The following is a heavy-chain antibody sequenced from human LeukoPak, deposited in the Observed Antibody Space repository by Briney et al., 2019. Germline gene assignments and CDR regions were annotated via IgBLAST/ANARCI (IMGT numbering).Heavy chain of an antibody. Sequence: PSQTLSLTCTVSGGAIASDYWSSIRQPPGKGLEWIGYIYYTGSTEYHPSLKSRVTISLDTSKNQFSLKLTSVTAADTAVYYCARVYQSAEYYFDYWGQGNLVSVSS. CDR3: ARVYQSAEYYFDY. CDR2: IYYTGST. D-gene: IGHD2-2*01. CDR1: GGAIASDY. V-gene: IGHV4-59*01. J-gene: IGHJ4*02.